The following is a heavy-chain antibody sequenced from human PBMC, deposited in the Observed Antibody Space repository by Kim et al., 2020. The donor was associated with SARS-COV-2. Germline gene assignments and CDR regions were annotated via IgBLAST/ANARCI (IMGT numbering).Heavy chain of an antibody. CDR1: GFTFSSYG. J-gene: IGHJ3*02. D-gene: IGHD6-19*01. CDR2: ISYDGSNK. CDR3: AKDERSSGWLNAFDI. Sequence: GGSLRLSCAASGFTFSSYGMHWVRQAPGKGLEWVAVISYDGSNKYYADSVKGRFTISRNNSKNTLYLQMNSLRAEDTAVYYCAKDERSSGWLNAFDIWGQGTMVTVSS. V-gene: IGHV3-30*18.